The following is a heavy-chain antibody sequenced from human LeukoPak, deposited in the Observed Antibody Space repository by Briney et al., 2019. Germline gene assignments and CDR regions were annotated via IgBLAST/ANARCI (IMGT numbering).Heavy chain of an antibody. J-gene: IGHJ4*02. Sequence: PGGSLRLSCAASGFTVSSNYMSWVRQAPGKGLEWVSVIYSGGSTYYTDSVKGRFTISRDNSKNTLYLQMNSLRAEDTAVYYCVVYYGSGSSYRVDYWGRGTLVTVSS. D-gene: IGHD3-10*01. CDR1: GFTVSSNY. V-gene: IGHV3-53*01. CDR2: IYSGGST. CDR3: VVYYGSGSSYRVDY.